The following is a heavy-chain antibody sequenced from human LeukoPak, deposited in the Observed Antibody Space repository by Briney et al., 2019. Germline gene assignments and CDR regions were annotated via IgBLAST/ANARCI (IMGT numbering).Heavy chain of an antibody. CDR3: ARELGDGSGSSDY. J-gene: IGHJ4*02. V-gene: IGHV3-23*01. CDR1: GFTFSSYA. CDR2: ISGSGGST. D-gene: IGHD3-10*01. Sequence: GGSLRLSCAASGFTFSSYAMSWVRQAPGKGLEWVSVISGSGGSTYFADSVKGRFTISRDNAKNSLYLQMNSLRAEDTAVYYCARELGDGSGSSDYWGQGTLVTVSS.